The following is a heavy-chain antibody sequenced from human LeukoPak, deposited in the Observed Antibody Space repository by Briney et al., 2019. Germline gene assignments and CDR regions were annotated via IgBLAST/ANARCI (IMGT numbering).Heavy chain of an antibody. J-gene: IGHJ4*02. CDR3: ARSTTGTMDY. Sequence: SSVKVSCKASRYTFTCYYMHWVRQAPGQGREWMGWMNPSSGNTGYAQKLQGRVTITRNTSISTAYMELSSLRSEDTAVYYCARSTTGTMDYWGQGTLVTVSS. CDR1: RYTFTCYY. D-gene: IGHD1-1*01. CDR2: MNPSSGNT. V-gene: IGHV1-8*03.